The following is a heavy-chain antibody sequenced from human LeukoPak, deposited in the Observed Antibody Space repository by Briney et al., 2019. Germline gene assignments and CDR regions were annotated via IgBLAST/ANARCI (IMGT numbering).Heavy chain of an antibody. V-gene: IGHV4-31*03. D-gene: IGHD6-13*01. CDR1: GGSISSGGYY. CDR3: ASPYSSSSYYFDY. Sequence: SETLSLTCTVSGGSISSGGYYWSWIRQHPGKGLEWIGYIYYSGSTYYNPSLKSRVTISVDTSKNQFSLKLSSVTAADTAVYYCASPYSSSSYYFDYWGQGTLVTVSS. J-gene: IGHJ4*02. CDR2: IYYSGST.